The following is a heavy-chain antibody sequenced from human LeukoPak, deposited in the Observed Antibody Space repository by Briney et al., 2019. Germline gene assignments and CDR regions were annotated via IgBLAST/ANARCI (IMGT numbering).Heavy chain of an antibody. CDR2: ISGSGGST. Sequence: GGSLRLSCAASGFTFSSYAMSWVRQAPGKGLEWVSAISGSGGSTYYADSVKGRFTISRDNAKNSLYLQMNSLRAEDTAVYYCASSTYYDYVWGSYRPPDYWGQGTLVTVSS. CDR1: GFTFSSYA. D-gene: IGHD3-16*02. CDR3: ASSTYYDYVWGSYRPPDY. J-gene: IGHJ4*02. V-gene: IGHV3-23*01.